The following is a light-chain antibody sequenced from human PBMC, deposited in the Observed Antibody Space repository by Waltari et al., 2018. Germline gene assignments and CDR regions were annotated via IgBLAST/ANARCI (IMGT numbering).Light chain of an antibody. J-gene: IGLJ2*01. V-gene: IGLV2-23*02. CDR1: YRDVGSFNY. CDR3: CSYSGAFHVV. Sequence: QSALTQTASVSGSPGQSITISCTGTYRDVGSFNYVSWYQQYPGRAPRIVIYDVNTRPSGISDRCSGSKSGNTASLTISGLRAEDEAYYYCCSYSGAFHVVFGGGTKLTVL. CDR2: DVN.